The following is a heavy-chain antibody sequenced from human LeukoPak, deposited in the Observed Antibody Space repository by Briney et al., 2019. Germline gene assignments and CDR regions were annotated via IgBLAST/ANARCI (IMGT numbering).Heavy chain of an antibody. Sequence: GVSLRLSCAASRFTFSVSDMHWVRHAPGKGLVWVTLILSGGTNKYYTVQGRGRFTIYRDNSKNTVHLEMHTLRVEDAAVYYCERTGQSHAFDIWGQGTMVTVSS. CDR2: ILSGGTNK. D-gene: IGHD5-24*01. CDR1: RFTFSVSD. CDR3: ERTGQSHAFDI. V-gene: IGHV3-30*04. J-gene: IGHJ3*02.